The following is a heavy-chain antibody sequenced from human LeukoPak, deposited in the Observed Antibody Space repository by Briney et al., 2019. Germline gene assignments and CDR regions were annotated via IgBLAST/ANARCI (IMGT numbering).Heavy chain of an antibody. CDR3: AREGGFGEFLNHFDY. J-gene: IGHJ4*02. Sequence: PSETLSLTCTVSGGSISSYYWSWIRQPPGKGLEWIGYIYYSGSTNYNPSLKSRVTISVDTSKNQFSLKLSSVTAADTAVYYCAREGGFGEFLNHFDYWGQGTLVTVSS. CDR2: IYYSGST. V-gene: IGHV4-59*01. CDR1: GGSISSYY. D-gene: IGHD3-10*01.